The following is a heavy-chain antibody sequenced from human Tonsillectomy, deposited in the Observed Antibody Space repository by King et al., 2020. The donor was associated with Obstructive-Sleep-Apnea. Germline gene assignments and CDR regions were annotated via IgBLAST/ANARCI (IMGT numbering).Heavy chain of an antibody. CDR2: IRYDGSNK. J-gene: IGHJ4*02. CDR1: GFTFSSYG. D-gene: IGHD6-19*01. Sequence: VQLVESGGGVVQPGRSLRLSCAASGFTFSSYGMHWVRQAPGKGLEWVALIRYDGSNKYYADSVKGRFTISRDNSKNTLYLQMNSLRAEDTAVYYCAKDQGYSSGWYGYYFDYWGQGTLVTVSS. V-gene: IGHV3-30*02. CDR3: AKDQGYSSGWYGYYFDY.